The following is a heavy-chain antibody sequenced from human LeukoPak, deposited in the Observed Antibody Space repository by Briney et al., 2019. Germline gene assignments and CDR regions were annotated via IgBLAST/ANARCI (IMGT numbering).Heavy chain of an antibody. CDR1: GGSFSGYY. J-gene: IGHJ4*02. D-gene: IGHD3-9*01. CDR3: ARGPTIDYDILTGYYYFDC. Sequence: SETLSLTRAVHGGSFSGYYWTWIRQSPGKGLEWIGEINHSGSTNYNPSLKSRVTISVDTSKNQFSLKLSSVTAADTAVYYCARGPTIDYDILTGYYYFDCWGQGTLVTVSS. CDR2: INHSGST. V-gene: IGHV4-34*01.